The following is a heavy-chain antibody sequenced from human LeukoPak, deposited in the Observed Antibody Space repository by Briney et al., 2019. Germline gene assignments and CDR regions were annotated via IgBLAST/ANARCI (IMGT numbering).Heavy chain of an antibody. CDR1: GYTFTSYD. CDR3: ARTDLWSGSSAY. Sequence: GASVKVSCKASGYTFTSYDINWVRQATGQGLEWMGRIIPILGIANYAQKFQGRVTITADKSTSTAYMELSSLRSEDTAVYYCARTDLWSGSSAYWGQGTLVTISS. J-gene: IGHJ4*02. V-gene: IGHV1-69*04. CDR2: IIPILGIA. D-gene: IGHD3-3*01.